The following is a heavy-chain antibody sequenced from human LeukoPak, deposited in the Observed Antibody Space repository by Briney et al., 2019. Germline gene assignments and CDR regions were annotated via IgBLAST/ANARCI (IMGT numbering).Heavy chain of an antibody. CDR3: ARDHYDSSGSPDYYYYYYMDV. CDR1: GYTFTSYG. J-gene: IGHJ6*03. V-gene: IGHV1-18*01. CDR2: ISAYNGNT. D-gene: IGHD3-22*01. Sequence: ASVKVSCKASGYTFTSYGISWVRQAPGQGLEWMGWISAYNGNTNYAQKLQGRVTMTTDASTSTAYMELRSLRSDDTAVYYCARDHYDSSGSPDYYYYYYMDVWGKGTTVTVSS.